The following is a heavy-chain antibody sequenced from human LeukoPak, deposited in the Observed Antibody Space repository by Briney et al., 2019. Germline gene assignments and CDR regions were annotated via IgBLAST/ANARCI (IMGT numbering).Heavy chain of an antibody. CDR2: ISGDGGST. V-gene: IGHV3-43*02. CDR3: AILQRPSIAAAEKGGVAVAAPSDY. Sequence: GGSLRLSCAASGFTFDDYAMHWVRQAPGKGLEWVSLISGDGGSTYYADSVKGRFTISRDNSKNSLYLQMNSLRTEDTALYYCAILQRPSIAAAEKGGVAVAAPSDYWGQGTLVTVSS. D-gene: IGHD6-13*01. J-gene: IGHJ4*02. CDR1: GFTFDDYA.